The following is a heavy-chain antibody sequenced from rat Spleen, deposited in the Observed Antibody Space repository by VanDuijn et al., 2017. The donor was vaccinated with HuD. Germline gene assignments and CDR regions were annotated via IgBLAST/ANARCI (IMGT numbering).Heavy chain of an antibody. CDR1: GFTFSDYY. J-gene: IGHJ2*01. D-gene: IGHD1-10*01. CDR2: ISYDGSST. Sequence: EVQLVESDGGLVQPGRSLKLSCAASGFTFSDYYMAWVRQAPTKGLEWVATISYDGSSTYYRDSVKGRFTISRDNAKSTLYLQMDSLRSEDTATYYCARQSDNYLYWGQGVMVTVSS. CDR3: ARQSDNYLY. V-gene: IGHV5-29*01.